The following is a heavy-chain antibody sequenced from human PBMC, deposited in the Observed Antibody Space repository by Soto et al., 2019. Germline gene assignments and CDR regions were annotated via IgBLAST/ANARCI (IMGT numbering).Heavy chain of an antibody. J-gene: IGHJ6*03. CDR3: ARRGYSGYDPTRYYYYMEV. CDR2: IYPGDSDT. V-gene: IGHV5-51*01. D-gene: IGHD5-12*01. CDR1: GYSFTSYW. Sequence: LGESLKISCKGSGYSFTSYWIGWVRQMPGKGLEWMGIIYPGDSDTRYSPSFQGQVTISADKSISTAYLQWSSLKASDTAMYYCARRGYSGYDPTRYYYYMEVWGKGTTVTVFS.